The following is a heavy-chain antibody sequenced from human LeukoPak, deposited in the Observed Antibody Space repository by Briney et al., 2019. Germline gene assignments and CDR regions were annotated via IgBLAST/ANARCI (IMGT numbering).Heavy chain of an antibody. V-gene: IGHV1-69*04. D-gene: IGHD4/OR15-4a*01. CDR3: ARPLLWWPQVGHFDY. Sequence: SVKVSCKASGGTFSSYAISWVRQAPGQGLEWMGRIIPILGIANYAQKFQGRVTMTRDTSISTAYMELSRLRSDDTAVYYCARPLLWWPQVGHFDYWGQGTLVTVSS. J-gene: IGHJ4*02. CDR1: GGTFSSYA. CDR2: IIPILGIA.